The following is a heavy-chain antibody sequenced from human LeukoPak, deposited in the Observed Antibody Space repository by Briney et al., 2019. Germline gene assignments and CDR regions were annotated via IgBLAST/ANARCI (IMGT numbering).Heavy chain of an antibody. CDR1: GGTFSSYA. J-gene: IGHJ3*02. Sequence: SVKVSCKASGGTFSSYAISWVRQAPGQGLEWMGGIIPIFGTANYAQKFQGRVTITTDESTSTAYMELSSLRSEDTAVYYCARPNSSSWYGDAFDIWGQGTMVTVSS. V-gene: IGHV1-69*05. CDR2: IIPIFGTA. D-gene: IGHD6-13*01. CDR3: ARPNSSSWYGDAFDI.